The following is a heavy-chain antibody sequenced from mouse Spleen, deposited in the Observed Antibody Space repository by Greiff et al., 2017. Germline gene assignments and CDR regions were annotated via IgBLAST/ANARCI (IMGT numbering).Heavy chain of an antibody. CDR2: IDPSDSYT. Sequence: QVQLQQPGAELVRPGTSVKLSCKASGYTFTSYWMHWVKQRPGQGLEWIGVIDPSDSYTNYNQKFKGKATLTVDTSSSTAYMQLSSLTSEDSAVYYCARRAIYDGYLGYFDVWGTGTTVTVSS. J-gene: IGHJ1*03. D-gene: IGHD2-3*01. CDR1: GYTFTSYW. V-gene: IGHV1-59*01. CDR3: ARRAIYDGYLGYFDV.